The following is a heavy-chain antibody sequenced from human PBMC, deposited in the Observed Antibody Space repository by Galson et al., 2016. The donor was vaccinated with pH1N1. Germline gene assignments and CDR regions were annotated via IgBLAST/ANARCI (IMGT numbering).Heavy chain of an antibody. CDR2: VFASGNT. J-gene: IGHJ3*02. CDR3: ARAMATWYLRADAFDI. CDR1: GGSIGGGYYI. V-gene: IGHV4-61*02. Sequence: TLSLTCTVSGGSIGGGYYIWTWIRQPAGKGLEWIGRVFASGNTNYNPSLKGRVTISLDTSKSQFSLKLSSVTAADTAVYYCARAMATWYLRADAFDIWGQGTVVTVSS. D-gene: IGHD2-15*01.